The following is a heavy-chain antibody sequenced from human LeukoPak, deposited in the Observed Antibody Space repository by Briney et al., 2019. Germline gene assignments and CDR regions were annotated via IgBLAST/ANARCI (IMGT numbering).Heavy chain of an antibody. CDR2: ISWNSDTI. CDR1: GFTFDDYA. D-gene: IGHD2-21*01. Sequence: GRSLRLSCAASGFTFDDYAMHWVRQAPGKGLEWVSGISWNSDTIAYADSVKGRFTISRDNAKNSLYLQMNSLRPEDTALYYCAKGFLYYSYYGMDVWGQGTTVTVSS. CDR3: AKGFLYYSYYGMDV. J-gene: IGHJ6*02. V-gene: IGHV3-9*01.